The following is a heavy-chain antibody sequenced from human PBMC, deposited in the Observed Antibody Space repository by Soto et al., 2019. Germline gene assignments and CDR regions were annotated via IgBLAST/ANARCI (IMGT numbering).Heavy chain of an antibody. CDR2: INAGNGNT. D-gene: IGHD3-9*01. CDR1: GYTFTSYA. CDR3: ARSSGVYDLLA. Sequence: ASVKVSCKASGYTFTSYAMHWVRQAPGQRLEWMGWINAGNGNTKYSQKFQGRVTITRDTSASTAYMELSSLGSEDTAVYYRARSSGVYDLLAWGQGTLVTVSS. V-gene: IGHV1-3*01. J-gene: IGHJ5*02.